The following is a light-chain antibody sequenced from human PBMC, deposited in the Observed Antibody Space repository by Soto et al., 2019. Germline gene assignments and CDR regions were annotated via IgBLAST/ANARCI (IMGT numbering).Light chain of an antibody. J-gene: IGKJ1*01. Sequence: DIQMTQSPSSLSASVGDSVTITCRASQTSTVFLSWYQQRPGEAPKLLIYSASTLHSGVPSRFSGSGSGTSFSLTISNLQPEDFATYYCLQTFSTPWTFGQGTKV. CDR3: LQTFSTPWT. CDR1: QTSTVF. V-gene: IGKV1-39*01. CDR2: SAS.